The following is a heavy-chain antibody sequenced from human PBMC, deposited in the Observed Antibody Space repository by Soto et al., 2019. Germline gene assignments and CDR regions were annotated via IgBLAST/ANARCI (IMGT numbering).Heavy chain of an antibody. J-gene: IGHJ4*02. CDR3: ARDSLTYYYDSSGPDY. Sequence: QSGGSLRLSCAASGFTFSSYGMHWVRQAPGKGLEWVAVIWYDGSNKYYADSVKGRFTISRDNSKNTLYLQMNSLRAEDTAVYYCARDSLTYYYDSSGPDYWGQGTLVTVSS. D-gene: IGHD3-22*01. CDR2: IWYDGSNK. V-gene: IGHV3-33*08. CDR1: GFTFSSYG.